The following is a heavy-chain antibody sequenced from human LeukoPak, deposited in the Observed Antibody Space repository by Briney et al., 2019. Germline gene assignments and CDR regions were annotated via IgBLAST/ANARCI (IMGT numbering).Heavy chain of an antibody. Sequence: GESLKISCKESGYSFTTYWIGWVRQMPGKGLEWMGIIYPGDSDTRYSPSFRGQVTISADKSITTAYLQWSSLKASDTAVHYCATSNYYDSSGYPNLLFDYWGQGTLVTVSS. CDR3: ATSNYYDSSGYPNLLFDY. CDR2: IYPGDSDT. CDR1: GYSFTTYW. J-gene: IGHJ4*02. D-gene: IGHD3-22*01. V-gene: IGHV5-51*01.